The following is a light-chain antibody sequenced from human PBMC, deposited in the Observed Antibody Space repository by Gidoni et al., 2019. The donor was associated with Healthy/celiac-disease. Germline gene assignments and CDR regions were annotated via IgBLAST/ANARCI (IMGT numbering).Light chain of an antibody. J-gene: IGKJ3*01. CDR2: GAS. CDR3: QQYGSSLFT. Sequence: ELVLTQSPGTLSLSPGERATLSCRASQSVSSSYLAWYQQKPGQAPRLLIYGASSRATGIADRFSGSGSGTDFTLTISRLEPEDFAVYYCQQYGSSLFTFGPGTKVDIK. CDR1: QSVSSSY. V-gene: IGKV3-20*01.